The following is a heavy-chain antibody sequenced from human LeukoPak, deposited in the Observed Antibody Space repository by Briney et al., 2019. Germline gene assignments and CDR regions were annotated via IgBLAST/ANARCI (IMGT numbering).Heavy chain of an antibody. V-gene: IGHV4-39*07. CDR2: IHYDGAT. CDR3: AREAGSSWSRGLDI. Sequence: SETLSLTCSVSGGSISGRRYYWGWIRQPPGRGLEWIGSIHYDGATYYNPSLKSRVTMSVDTSKNQFSLNLSSVTAADTAVYYCAREAGSSWSRGLDIWGQGTVVTVSS. D-gene: IGHD6-13*01. CDR1: GGSISGRRYY. J-gene: IGHJ3*02.